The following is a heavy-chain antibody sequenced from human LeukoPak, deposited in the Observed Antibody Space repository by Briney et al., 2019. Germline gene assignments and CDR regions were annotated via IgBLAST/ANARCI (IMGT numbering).Heavy chain of an antibody. D-gene: IGHD3-22*01. CDR1: GYTFTSYG. J-gene: IGHJ4*02. V-gene: IGHV1-18*01. CDR3: ARDREGYYDSSGYANFDY. CDR2: ISAYNGNT. Sequence: ASVKVSCKDSGYTFTSYGISWVRQAPGQGLEWMGWISAYNGNTNYAQKLQGRVTMTTDTSTSTAYMELRSLRSDDTAVYYCARDREGYYDSSGYANFDYWGQGTLVTVSS.